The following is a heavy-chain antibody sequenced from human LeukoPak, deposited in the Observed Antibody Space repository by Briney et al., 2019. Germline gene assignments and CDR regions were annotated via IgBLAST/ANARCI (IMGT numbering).Heavy chain of an antibody. CDR3: ARRSYGDYGSDY. D-gene: IGHD4-17*01. J-gene: IGHJ4*02. Sequence: PGGSLRLSCAASGFTVSSNCMSWVRQAPGKGLEWVSVIYSGGSTYYADSVKGRFTISRDNSKNTLYPQMNSLRAEDTAVYYCARRSYGDYGSDYWGQGTLVTVSS. CDR2: IYSGGST. V-gene: IGHV3-66*04. CDR1: GFTVSSNC.